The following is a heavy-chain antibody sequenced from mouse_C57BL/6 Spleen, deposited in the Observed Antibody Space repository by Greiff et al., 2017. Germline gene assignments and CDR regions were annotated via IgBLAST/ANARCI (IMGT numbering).Heavy chain of an antibody. CDR2: INPSSGYT. Sequence: QVQLQQSGAELARPGASVKMSCKASGYTFTSSTMHWVKQRPGQGLEWIGYINPSSGYTKYNQKFKDKATLTADKSSSTAYMQLSSLTSEDSAVXYCARTEGFIWAYAMDYWGQGTSVTVSS. J-gene: IGHJ4*01. CDR3: ARTEGFIWAYAMDY. D-gene: IGHD1-1*01. CDR1: GYTFTSST. V-gene: IGHV1-4*01.